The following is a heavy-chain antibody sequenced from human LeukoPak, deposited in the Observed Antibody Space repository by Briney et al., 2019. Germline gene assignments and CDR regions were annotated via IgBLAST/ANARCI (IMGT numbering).Heavy chain of an antibody. D-gene: IGHD6-19*01. CDR2: IKEDGSES. V-gene: IGHV3-7*01. CDR1: GYIFSDHW. CDR3: VFGGWYFSY. J-gene: IGHJ4*02. Sequence: PGGSLRLSCAASGYIFSDHWMSWVRQTPGKGLEWVANIKEDGSESYYVDSVKGRSTISRDNAKKSLYLQMDSLRAEDTAVYHCVFGGWYFSYWGQGTLVTVSS.